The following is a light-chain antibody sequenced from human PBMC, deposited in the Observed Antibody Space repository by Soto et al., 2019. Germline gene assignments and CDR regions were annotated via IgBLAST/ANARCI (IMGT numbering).Light chain of an antibody. CDR3: QQYTSYPWT. CDR2: DAS. CDR1: QSISSY. J-gene: IGKJ1*01. V-gene: IGKV3-11*01. Sequence: EIVLTQSPGTLSLSPGERATLSCRASQSISSYLAWYQQKPGQAPSLLIYDASTRATSIPARFSGSGSGTDFTLTISSLQPDDFATYYCQQYTSYPWTFGQGTKVDIK.